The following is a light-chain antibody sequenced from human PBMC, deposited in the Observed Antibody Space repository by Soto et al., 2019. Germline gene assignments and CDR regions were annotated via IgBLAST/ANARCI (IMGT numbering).Light chain of an antibody. CDR3: CSYASSSTSYVV. CDR2: EVS. Sequence: QSVLTQPASVSGSPGQSITISCTGTSSDVGSYNLVSWYQQHPGKAPKLMIYEVSKRPSGVSNRFSGSKSGNTASLTISGLQAEDEADYYCCSYASSSTSYVVFGGGTKLTVL. CDR1: SSDVGSYNL. V-gene: IGLV2-23*02. J-gene: IGLJ2*01.